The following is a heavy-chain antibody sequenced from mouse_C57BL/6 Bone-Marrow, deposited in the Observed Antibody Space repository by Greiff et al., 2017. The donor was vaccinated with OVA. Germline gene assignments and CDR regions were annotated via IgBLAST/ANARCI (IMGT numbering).Heavy chain of an antibody. CDR3: ARSNGYYRFAY. D-gene: IGHD2-3*01. Sequence: VQLQQPGAELVMPGASVKLSCKASGYTFTSYWMHWVKQRPGQGLEWIGEIDPSDSYTNYNQKFKGKSTLTVDKSSSTAYMQLSSLTSEDSAVYYCARSNGYYRFAYWGQGTLVTVPA. V-gene: IGHV1-69*01. CDR2: IDPSDSYT. CDR1: GYTFTSYW. J-gene: IGHJ3*01.